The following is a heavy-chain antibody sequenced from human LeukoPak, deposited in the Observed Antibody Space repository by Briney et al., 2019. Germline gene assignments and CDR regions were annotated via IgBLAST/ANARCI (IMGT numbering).Heavy chain of an antibody. J-gene: IGHJ4*02. V-gene: IGHV3-30-3*01. D-gene: IGHD2-2*02. CDR3: ARDREYCSSTSCYTGGLYFDY. CDR1: GFTFSNYA. CDR2: ISYDGSNK. Sequence: GGSLRLSCAASGFTFSNYAMHWVRQAPGKGLEWVAVISYDGSNKYYADSVKGRFTISRDNSKNTLYLQMNSLRAEDTAVYYCARDREYCSSTSCYTGGLYFDYWGQGTLVTVSS.